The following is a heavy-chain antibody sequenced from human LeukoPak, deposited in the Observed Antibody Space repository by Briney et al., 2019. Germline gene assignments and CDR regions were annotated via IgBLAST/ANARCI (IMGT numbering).Heavy chain of an antibody. CDR2: ISSYSTTI. Sequence: GGSLRLSCAASGFIFSNYAMHWVRQAPGKGLEWISYISSYSTTIYYADSVKGRFTISRDNAKNSLYLQMNSLRVEDTGVYYCARDPPQWENPNYWGQGTLVTVSS. CDR3: ARDPPQWENPNY. V-gene: IGHV3-48*04. J-gene: IGHJ4*02. CDR1: GFIFSNYA. D-gene: IGHD1-26*01.